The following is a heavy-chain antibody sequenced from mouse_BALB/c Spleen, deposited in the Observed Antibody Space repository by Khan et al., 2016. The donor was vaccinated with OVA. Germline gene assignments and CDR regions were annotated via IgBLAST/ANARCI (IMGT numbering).Heavy chain of an antibody. CDR1: GFSLTSYG. V-gene: IGHV2-9*02. J-gene: IGHJ2*01. CDR2: IWAGGST. CDR3: ARNRESDYFDY. Sequence: VKLEESGPGLVAPSQSLSITCTVSGFSLTSYGIHWVRQPPGKGLEWLGIIWAGGSTNYNSALMSRLSISKDKSRSQVFLKMNSLQTDDTAMYFCARNRESDYFDYWGQGTTLTVSS.